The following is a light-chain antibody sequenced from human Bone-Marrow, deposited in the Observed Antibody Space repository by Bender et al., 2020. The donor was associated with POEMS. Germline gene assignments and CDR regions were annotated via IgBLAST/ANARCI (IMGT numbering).Light chain of an antibody. CDR3: QAWDFSSGYV. Sequence: SYELAQPPSVSVSPGQTAIIHCSGDDLDDKYVGWYQQKPGQAPLLVILQDTKRPSGIPERFSDANSGNTATLTINETQATDEAEYYCQAWDFSSGYVFGPGTKVTVL. CDR2: QDT. CDR1: DLDDKY. V-gene: IGLV3-1*01. J-gene: IGLJ1*01.